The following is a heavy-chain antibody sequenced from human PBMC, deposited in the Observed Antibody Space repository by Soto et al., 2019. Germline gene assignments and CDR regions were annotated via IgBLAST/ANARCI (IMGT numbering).Heavy chain of an antibody. CDR1: GFTVSNNY. CDR2: IYSGGST. V-gene: IGHV3-66*01. J-gene: IGHJ4*02. CDR3: AADSHKGY. Sequence: EEQLVESGGDLVQPGGSLRLSCAASGFTVSNNYMSWVRQAPGKGLEWVSLIYSGGSTYYADSVKGRFTISSDSSKNTRYLQMNSLRAEDTAMYYCAADSHKGYWGQGTLVTVSS. D-gene: IGHD3-22*01.